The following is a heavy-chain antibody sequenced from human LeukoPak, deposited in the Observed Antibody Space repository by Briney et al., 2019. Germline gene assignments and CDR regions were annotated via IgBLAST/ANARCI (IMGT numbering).Heavy chain of an antibody. CDR2: IHYSGTN. D-gene: IGHD3-3*01. J-gene: IGHJ4*02. CDR3: AAIFGVAKPVDY. CDR1: GGSISSYY. Sequence: SETLSLTCTVSGGSISSYYWNWIRQPPGKGLEWIGYIHYSGTNYYNPSLKSRVTISVDTSKSQYSLKLGSVTASDTAVYYCAAIFGVAKPVDYWGQGTLVTVSS. V-gene: IGHV4-59*01.